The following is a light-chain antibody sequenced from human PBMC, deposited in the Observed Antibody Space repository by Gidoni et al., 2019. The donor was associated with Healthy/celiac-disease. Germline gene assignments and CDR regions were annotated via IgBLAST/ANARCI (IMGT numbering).Light chain of an antibody. CDR3: QQSYSTPYT. Sequence: DIQMIQSPSSLSASVGDRVTITCWASHSISSSLNWYQQKPGKAPKLLIFAASSLQRGVPSRFNGSGSGTDFTLTISSLHPEDFATYYCQQSYSTPYTFGQGTKLQIK. CDR2: AAS. CDR1: HSISSS. J-gene: IGKJ2*01. V-gene: IGKV1-39*01.